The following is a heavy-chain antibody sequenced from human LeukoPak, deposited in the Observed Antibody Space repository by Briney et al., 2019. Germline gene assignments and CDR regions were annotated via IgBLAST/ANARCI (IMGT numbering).Heavy chain of an antibody. V-gene: IGHV1-18*01. CDR1: GYTFTSYG. CDR2: ISAYNGNT. CDR3: ATVSDDILTGYYYH. Sequence: EASVKVSCKASGYTFTSYGISWVRQAPGQGLEWMGWISAYNGNTNYAQKFQGRVTMTEDTSTDTAYMELSSLRSEDTAVYYCATVSDDILTGYYYHWGQGTLVTVSS. D-gene: IGHD3-9*01. J-gene: IGHJ5*02.